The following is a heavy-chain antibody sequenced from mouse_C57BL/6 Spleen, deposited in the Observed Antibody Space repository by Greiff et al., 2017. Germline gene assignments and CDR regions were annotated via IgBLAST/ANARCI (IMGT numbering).Heavy chain of an antibody. CDR1: GYTFTSYW. Sequence: QVQLQQPGAELVKPGASVKLSCKASGYTFTSYWMHWVKQRPGQGLEWIGMIHPNSGSTNYNEKFKSKATLTVDISSSTAYMQLSSLTSEDSAVYYCAIVTRDYAMDYWGQGTSVTVSS. D-gene: IGHD2-5*01. V-gene: IGHV1-64*01. CDR3: AIVTRDYAMDY. J-gene: IGHJ4*01. CDR2: IHPNSGST.